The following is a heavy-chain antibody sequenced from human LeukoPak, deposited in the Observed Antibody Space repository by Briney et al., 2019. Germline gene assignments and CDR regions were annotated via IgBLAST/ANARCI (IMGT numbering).Heavy chain of an antibody. CDR3: ATFEGAT. Sequence: PSETLSLTCTVSGGSISSTPYYWAWIRQPPGKGLEWIGSISYSGSPYYTPSLKSRGTISVDPSIHQFSLKMSAVTAADTAVYHCATFEGATWGQGTLVTVSS. J-gene: IGHJ5*02. CDR2: ISYSGSP. CDR1: GGSISSTPYY. D-gene: IGHD4/OR15-4a*01. V-gene: IGHV4-39*01.